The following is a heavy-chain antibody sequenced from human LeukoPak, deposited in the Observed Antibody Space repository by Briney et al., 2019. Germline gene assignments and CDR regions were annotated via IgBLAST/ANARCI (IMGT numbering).Heavy chain of an antibody. CDR3: AKDRGRYYDSSGYYWEYYFDS. CDR1: GFTFSTYA. Sequence: PGGSLRLSCAASGFTFSTYAVNWVRQAPGKGLEWVSTIGGSGGSTYYADSVKGRFTISRDNSKNTLYLQMSSLRAEDTAVYYCAKDRGRYYDSSGYYWEYYFDSWGQGILVTVST. V-gene: IGHV3-23*01. D-gene: IGHD3-22*01. CDR2: IGGSGGST. J-gene: IGHJ4*02.